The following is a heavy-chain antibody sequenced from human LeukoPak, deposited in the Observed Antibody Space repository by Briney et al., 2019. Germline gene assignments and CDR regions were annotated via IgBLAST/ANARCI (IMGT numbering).Heavy chain of an antibody. Sequence: ASVKVSCKASGYTFTSYYMHWVRQAPGQGLEWMGGIIPIFGTANYAQKFQGRVTITADESTSTAYMELSSLRSEDTAVYYCARGIQLWPWAFDIWGQGTMVTVSS. CDR2: IIPIFGTA. D-gene: IGHD5-18*01. CDR1: GYTFTSYY. J-gene: IGHJ3*02. V-gene: IGHV1-69*13. CDR3: ARGIQLWPWAFDI.